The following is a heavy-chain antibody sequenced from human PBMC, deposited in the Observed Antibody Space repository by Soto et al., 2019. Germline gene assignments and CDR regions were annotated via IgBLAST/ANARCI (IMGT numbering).Heavy chain of an antibody. J-gene: IGHJ3*02. Sequence: GSVKFSCKASGYTFTSYDINWVRQATGQGLEWMGWMNPNSGNTGYAQKFQGRVTMTRNTSISTAYMELSSLRSEDTAVYYCASLPTRRRWRDAFDIWGQGTMVTVSS. D-gene: IGHD4-17*01. V-gene: IGHV1-8*01. CDR1: GYTFTSYD. CDR2: MNPNSGNT. CDR3: ASLPTRRRWRDAFDI.